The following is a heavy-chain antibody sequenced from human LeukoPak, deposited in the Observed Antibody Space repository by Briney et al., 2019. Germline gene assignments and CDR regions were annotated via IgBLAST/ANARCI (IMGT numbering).Heavy chain of an antibody. CDR1: GFTFSSYA. D-gene: IGHD3-22*01. CDR2: ISGSGGST. J-gene: IGHJ4*02. V-gene: IGHV3-23*01. Sequence: GGSLRLSCAASGFTFSSYAMSWVRQAPGKGLEWVSAISGSGGSTFYADSVKGRFTISRDNSKNTLYLQMNSLRAEDTAVYYCAKGDYDSSGPLETYYFDYWGQGTLVTVSS. CDR3: AKGDYDSSGPLETYYFDY.